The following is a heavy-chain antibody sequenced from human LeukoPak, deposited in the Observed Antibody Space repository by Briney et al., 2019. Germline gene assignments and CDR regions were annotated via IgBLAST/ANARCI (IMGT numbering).Heavy chain of an antibody. D-gene: IGHD1-14*01. J-gene: IGHJ4*02. Sequence: GGSLRLSCAASGFTFSDYYMNWIRQAPGKGLEWVSYISNSGSTIYYADSVKGRFTISRDNAKNSLYLQMSSLRAEDTAVYYCARGMYIHPEYFDYWGQGSLVTVSS. CDR3: ARGMYIHPEYFDY. CDR2: ISNSGSTI. CDR1: GFTFSDYY. V-gene: IGHV3-11*01.